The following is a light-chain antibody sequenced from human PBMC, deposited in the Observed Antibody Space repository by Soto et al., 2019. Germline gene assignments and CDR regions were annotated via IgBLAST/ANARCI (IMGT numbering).Light chain of an antibody. CDR2: YDS. J-gene: IGLJ1*01. CDR1: TFGSKS. V-gene: IGLV3-21*04. CDR3: QVWDSRSDHYV. Sequence: SYELTQPPSVSVSPGKTARLTCGGNTFGSKSVHWYQQKPGQAPVLVIYYDSDRPTGIPERFYGSNSGNTATLTISRVEAGDEADYYCQVWDSRSDHYVFGTGTKVTVL.